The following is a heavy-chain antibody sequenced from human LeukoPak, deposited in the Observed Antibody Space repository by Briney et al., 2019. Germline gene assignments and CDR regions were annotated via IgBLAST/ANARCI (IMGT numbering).Heavy chain of an antibody. CDR1: GFTFSSYA. CDR3: AKSFQLLTPRKLDAFDI. J-gene: IGHJ3*02. Sequence: PGGSLRLSCAASGFTFSSYAMSWVRQAPGKGLEWVSAISGSGGSTYYADSVKGRFTISRDNSKNTLYLQMNSLRAEDTAVYYCAKSFQLLTPRKLDAFDIWGQGTTVTVSS. D-gene: IGHD2-2*01. CDR2: ISGSGGST. V-gene: IGHV3-23*01.